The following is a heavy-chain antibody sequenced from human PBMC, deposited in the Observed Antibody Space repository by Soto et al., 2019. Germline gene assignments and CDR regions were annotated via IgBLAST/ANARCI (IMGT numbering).Heavy chain of an antibody. V-gene: IGHV4-34*01. D-gene: IGHD6-19*01. J-gene: IGHJ3*01. CDR3: ARGGSSDWQVAFDF. CDR1: GGSFSGYF. CDR2: VNHNGRN. Sequence: SETLSLTCDVYGGSFSGYFWNWIRQSPGKGLEWIGKVNHNGRNNYNPSLKSRVTISLDMSRKQISLKLTSVTAADTAVYYCARGGSSDWQVAFDFWGQGTMVTVSS.